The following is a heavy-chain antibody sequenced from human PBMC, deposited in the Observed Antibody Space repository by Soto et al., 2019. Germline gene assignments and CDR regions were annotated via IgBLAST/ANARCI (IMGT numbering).Heavy chain of an antibody. J-gene: IGHJ6*02. CDR3: AGPARRCSGGSCYSRHYYYYGMDV. CDR1: GYSFTSYW. V-gene: IGHV5-10-1*01. D-gene: IGHD2-15*01. CDR2: IDPSDSYT. Sequence: GESLKISCKGSGYSFTSYWVSWVRQMPGKGLEWMGRIDPSDSYTNYSPSFQGHVTISADKSISTAYLQWSSLKASDTAMYYCAGPARRCSGGSCYSRHYYYYGMDVWGQGTTVTVSS.